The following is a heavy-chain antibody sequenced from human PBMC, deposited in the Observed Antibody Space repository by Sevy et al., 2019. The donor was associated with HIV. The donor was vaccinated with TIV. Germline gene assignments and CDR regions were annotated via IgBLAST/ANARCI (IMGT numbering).Heavy chain of an antibody. CDR3: AGVFPVTTTDREVS. CDR1: GGSIRGYY. Sequence: SETLSLTCTVSGGSIRGYYWSWIRQPPGKGLEWIGHIHYSGATNRNPSLKSRVTISLDTSKTQFSLKLSSVTAADTAIHYCAGVFPVTTTDREVSWGQGIRVTVSS. V-gene: IGHV4-59*01. J-gene: IGHJ5*02. D-gene: IGHD5-12*01. CDR2: IHYSGAT.